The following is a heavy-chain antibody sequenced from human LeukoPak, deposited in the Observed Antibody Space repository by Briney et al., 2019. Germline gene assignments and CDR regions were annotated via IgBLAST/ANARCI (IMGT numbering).Heavy chain of an antibody. V-gene: IGHV3-23*01. D-gene: IGHD3-9*01. CDR2: LSGSGGST. Sequence: SGGSLRLSCAASGFTFSSYAMSWVRQAPGKGLERVSALSGSGGSTYYAGSVNGWFSMSRDNSKNTLYLQITSLRAEDTAVYYCAKPILTGYHDAFDIWGQGTMVTVSS. J-gene: IGHJ3*02. CDR3: AKPILTGYHDAFDI. CDR1: GFTFSSYA.